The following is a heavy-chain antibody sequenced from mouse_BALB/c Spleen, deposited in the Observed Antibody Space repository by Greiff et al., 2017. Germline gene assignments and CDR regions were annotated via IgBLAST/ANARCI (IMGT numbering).Heavy chain of an antibody. J-gene: IGHJ3*01. CDR3: ARSLSYAPFAY. D-gene: IGHD1-1*01. V-gene: IGHV1-7*01. CDR2: INPSTGYT. CDR1: GYTFTSYW. Sequence: VQLQQSGAELAKPGASVKMSCKASGYTFTSYWMHWVKQRPGQGLEWIGYINPSTGYTEYNQKFKDKATLTADKSSSTAYMQLSSLTSEDSAVYYCARSLSYAPFAYWGQGTLVTVSA.